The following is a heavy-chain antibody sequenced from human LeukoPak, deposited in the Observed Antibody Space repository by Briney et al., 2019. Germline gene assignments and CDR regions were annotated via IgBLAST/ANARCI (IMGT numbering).Heavy chain of an antibody. Sequence: SETLSLTCTVSGGSISSSSYYWGWIRQPPGKGLEWIGSIYYSGSTYYNPSLKSRVTISVDTSKNQFSLKLSSVTAADTAVYYCAREKPAFDPWGQGTLVTVSS. J-gene: IGHJ5*02. V-gene: IGHV4-39*07. CDR2: IYYSGST. D-gene: IGHD2-2*01. CDR1: GGSISSSSYY. CDR3: AREKPAFDP.